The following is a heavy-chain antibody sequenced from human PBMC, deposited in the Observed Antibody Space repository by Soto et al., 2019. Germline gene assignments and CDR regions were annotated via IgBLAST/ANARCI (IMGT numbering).Heavy chain of an antibody. D-gene: IGHD1-26*01. V-gene: IGHV1-2*04. J-gene: IGHJ3*02. CDR3: ARGSSSGKDRPSDAFDI. CDR2: INPNSGGT. CDR1: GYTFSGYY. Sequence: GASVKVSCKASGYTFSGYYIHWVRQAPGQGLEWMGWINPNSGGTNYAQKFQGWVTMTRDTSISTAYMELSRLRSDDTAVYYCARGSSSGKDRPSDAFDIWGRGTMVTVSS.